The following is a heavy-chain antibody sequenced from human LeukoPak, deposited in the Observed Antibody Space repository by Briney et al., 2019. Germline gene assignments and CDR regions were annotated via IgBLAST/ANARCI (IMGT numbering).Heavy chain of an antibody. V-gene: IGHV1-18*01. Sequence: ASVKVSCKASGYTFTSYGISWVRQAPGQGLEWMGWISAYNGNTNYAQKLQGRVTMTTDTSTSTAYMELRSLRSDDTAVYYCASHARGYYDSSGYSPLGYWGQGTLVTVSS. J-gene: IGHJ4*02. CDR3: ASHARGYYDSSGYSPLGY. CDR1: GYTFTSYG. CDR2: ISAYNGNT. D-gene: IGHD3-22*01.